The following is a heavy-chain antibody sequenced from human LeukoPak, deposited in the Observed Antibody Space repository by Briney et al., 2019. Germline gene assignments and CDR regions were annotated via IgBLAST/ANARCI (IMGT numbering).Heavy chain of an antibody. J-gene: IGHJ4*02. CDR3: AGHHPRNTVDF. V-gene: IGHV4-59*08. D-gene: IGHD2/OR15-2a*01. Sequence: PSETLSLTCTVPGGSISSYYWGWIRQPPGKGLEWIAYFSDIGSINYNPSLKSRVTISLDTSKNQFSLKLSSVTAADTGVYYCAGHHPRNTVDFWGQGALVTISS. CDR2: FSDIGSI. CDR1: GGSISSYY.